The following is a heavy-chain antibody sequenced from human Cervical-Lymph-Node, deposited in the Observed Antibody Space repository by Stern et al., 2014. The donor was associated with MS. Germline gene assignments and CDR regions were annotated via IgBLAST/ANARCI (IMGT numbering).Heavy chain of an antibody. J-gene: IGHJ4*02. CDR2: ISSSSSYI. CDR3: ARGSGIAVAVDFEY. Sequence: EVQLVESGGGLVKPGGSLRLSCAASGFTFSSYSMNWVRQAPGKGLEWVSSISSSSSYIYYADSVKGRFTISRDNAKNSLYLQMNSLRAEDTAVYYCARGSGIAVAVDFEYWGQGTLVTVSS. D-gene: IGHD6-19*01. V-gene: IGHV3-21*01. CDR1: GFTFSSYS.